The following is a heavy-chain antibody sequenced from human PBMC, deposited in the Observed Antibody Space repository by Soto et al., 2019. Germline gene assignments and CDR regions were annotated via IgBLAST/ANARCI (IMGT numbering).Heavy chain of an antibody. CDR2: INPGGSIT. Sequence: EEQLVESGGGLVQPGGSLRLSCAASGFTFSSYWMHWVRQAPGKGLVWVSRINPGGSITTYADSVKGRFTISRDNAKNPFYLQMNSLRGDDTAVYYCATVPVGTYGFWNYWGQGALVTVSS. V-gene: IGHV3-74*01. D-gene: IGHD3-3*01. J-gene: IGHJ4*02. CDR3: ATVPVGTYGFWNY. CDR1: GFTFSSYW.